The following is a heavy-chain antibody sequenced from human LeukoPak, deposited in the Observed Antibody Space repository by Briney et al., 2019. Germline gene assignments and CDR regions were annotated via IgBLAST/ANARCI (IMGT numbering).Heavy chain of an antibody. Sequence: GGSLRLSCVVSGFTLFPYNMNWVRQAPGKGLEWVSSISSSGSYIYYADSVRGRFTVSRDNAKNSLYLQMNSLRAEDTAVYYCARDVDTSSHSSQLDPWGQGTLVTVSS. CDR1: GFTLFPYN. D-gene: IGHD5-18*01. CDR3: ARDVDTSSHSSQLDP. V-gene: IGHV3-21*06. CDR2: ISSSGSYI. J-gene: IGHJ5*02.